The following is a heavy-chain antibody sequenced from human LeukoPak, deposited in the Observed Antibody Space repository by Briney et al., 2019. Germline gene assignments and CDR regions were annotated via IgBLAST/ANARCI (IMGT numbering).Heavy chain of an antibody. CDR2: ISCSSSYI. D-gene: IGHD3-22*01. J-gene: IGHJ3*02. CDR3: ARDREGTYYDSSGQGAFDS. CDR1: GFTFSSYS. V-gene: IGHV3-21*01. Sequence: SGGPLRLSCAASGFTFSSYSRNWVRQAPGRGLEWVSSISCSSSYIYYADSVKGRFTISRDNAKNSLYLQMNSLRAEDTAVYYCARDREGTYYDSSGQGAFDSWGQGTMVTVSS.